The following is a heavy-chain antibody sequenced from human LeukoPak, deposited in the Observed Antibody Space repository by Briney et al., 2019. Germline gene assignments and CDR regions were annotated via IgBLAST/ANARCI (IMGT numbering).Heavy chain of an antibody. CDR2: INAGNGNT. V-gene: IGHV1-3*01. CDR1: GYTFTSYA. Sequence: AASVKVSCKASGYTFTSYAMHWVRQAPGQRLEWMGWINAGNGNTKYSQKFQGRVTITRDTSASTAYMELSSLRSEDTAVYYCAREGGVVVTATFDYWGQGTLVTVSS. D-gene: IGHD2-21*02. CDR3: AREGGVVVTATFDY. J-gene: IGHJ4*02.